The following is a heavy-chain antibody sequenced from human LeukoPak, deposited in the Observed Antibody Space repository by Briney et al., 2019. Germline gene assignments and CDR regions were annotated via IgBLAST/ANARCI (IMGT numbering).Heavy chain of an antibody. D-gene: IGHD1-26*01. CDR1: GFTFSSYG. J-gene: IGHJ4*02. CDR3: ARGGVGATNDY. Sequence: GGSLRLSCAASGFTFSSYGMNWFRKAPGKGLEWVSYIGSSGSTIYYADSVKGRFTISRDNAKNSLYLQMNSLRAEDTAVYYCARGGVGATNDYWGQGTLVTVSS. V-gene: IGHV3-48*03. CDR2: IGSSGSTI.